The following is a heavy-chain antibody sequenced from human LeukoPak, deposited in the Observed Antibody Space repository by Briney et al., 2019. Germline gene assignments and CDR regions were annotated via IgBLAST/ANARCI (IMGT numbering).Heavy chain of an antibody. CDR3: ARQKWYCSSGSCFGYYYYGMDV. Sequence: GESLKISCKGSGYSFTSYWIGWVRQMPGKGLEWMGIIYPGDSDTRYSPSFQGQVTISADKSISTAYLQWSSLKASDTAMYYCARQKWYCSSGSCFGYYYYGMDVWGQGTTVTVSS. CDR1: GYSFTSYW. J-gene: IGHJ6*02. CDR2: IYPGDSDT. D-gene: IGHD2-15*01. V-gene: IGHV5-51*01.